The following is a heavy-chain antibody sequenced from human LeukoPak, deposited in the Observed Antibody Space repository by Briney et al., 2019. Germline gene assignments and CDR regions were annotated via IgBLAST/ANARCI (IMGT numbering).Heavy chain of an antibody. CDR1: GFAFNNYY. D-gene: IGHD6-19*01. CDR3: AQGSSGWYGGGY. CDR2: IKEDGNEK. Sequence: GGSLRLSCAASGFAFNNYYMSWVRQAPGKGLEWVANIKEDGNEKYYVDSVKGRFTISRDNAQNSLYLQMNSLRAEDTALYYCAQGSSGWYGGGYWGQGTLVTVSS. V-gene: IGHV3-7*03. J-gene: IGHJ4*02.